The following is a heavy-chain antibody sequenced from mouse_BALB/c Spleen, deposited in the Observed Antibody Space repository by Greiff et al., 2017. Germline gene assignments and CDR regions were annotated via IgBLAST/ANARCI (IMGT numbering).Heavy chain of an antibody. J-gene: IGHJ3*01. CDR1: GFTFSSYA. Sequence: EVQVVESGGGLVKPGGSLKLSCAASGFTFSSYAMSWVRQSPEKRLEWVAEISSGGSYTYYPDTVTGRFTISRDNAKNTLYLEMSSLRSEDTAMYYCASLSYWGQGTLVTVSA. V-gene: IGHV5-9-4*01. CDR2: ISSGGSYT. D-gene: IGHD6-1*01. CDR3: ASLSY.